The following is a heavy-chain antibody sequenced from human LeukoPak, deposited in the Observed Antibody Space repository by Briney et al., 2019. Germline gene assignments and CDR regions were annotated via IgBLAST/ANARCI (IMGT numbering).Heavy chain of an antibody. CDR1: GGFFSGYY. V-gene: IGHV4-34*01. CDR3: ARRGLYGDYTGSPIDY. CDR2: IYYSGST. D-gene: IGHD4-17*01. Sequence: SETLSLTCAVYGGFFSGYYWSWIRQPPGKGLEWIGSIYYSGSTYYNPSLKSRVTISVDTSKNQFSLKLSSVTAADTAVYYCARRGLYGDYTGSPIDYWGQGTLVTVSS. J-gene: IGHJ4*02.